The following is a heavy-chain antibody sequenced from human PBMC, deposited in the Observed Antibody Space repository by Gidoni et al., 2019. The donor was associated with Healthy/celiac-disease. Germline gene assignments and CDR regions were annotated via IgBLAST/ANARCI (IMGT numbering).Heavy chain of an antibody. V-gene: IGHV1-69*01. J-gene: IGHJ4*02. Sequence: QVQLVQSGAEVKKPGSSVQVSCKASGGTFTSHAISWVRPAPGQGLEWMGGIIPIFGTANYAQKFQGRVTITADESTSTAYMELSSLRSEDTAVYYCARSITIFGVVIPPFDYWGQGTLVTVSS. CDR2: IIPIFGTA. CDR1: GGTFTSHA. D-gene: IGHD3-3*01. CDR3: ARSITIFGVVIPPFDY.